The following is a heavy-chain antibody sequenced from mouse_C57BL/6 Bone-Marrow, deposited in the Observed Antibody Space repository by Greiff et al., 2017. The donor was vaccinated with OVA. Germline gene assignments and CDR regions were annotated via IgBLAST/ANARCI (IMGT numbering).Heavy chain of an antibody. Sequence: QVQLQQPGAELVKPGASVKLSCKASGYTFTSYWMQWVKQRPGQGLEWIGEIDPSDSFTNYNQKFKGKATLTVDTSSSTAYMQLSSLTSEDSAVYYCAGVTTPPFAYWGQGTLVTVSA. D-gene: IGHD2-2*01. V-gene: IGHV1-50*01. CDR2: IDPSDSFT. J-gene: IGHJ3*01. CDR1: GYTFTSYW. CDR3: AGVTTPPFAY.